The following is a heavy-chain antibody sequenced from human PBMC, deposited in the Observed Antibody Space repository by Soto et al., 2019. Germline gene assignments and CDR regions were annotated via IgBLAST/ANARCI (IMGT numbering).Heavy chain of an antibody. CDR2: INPDNGNT. CDR3: ARGIATGQLDP. D-gene: IGHD2-15*01. Sequence: ASVKVSCKASGYTFTRYTMNWVRQAPGQRLEWMGWINPDNGNTKSSQKFQDRVIITRDTSASTAYMDLSSLRSEDTAMYYCARGIATGQLDPWGQGTLVTVSS. CDR1: GYTFTRYT. V-gene: IGHV1-3*01. J-gene: IGHJ5*02.